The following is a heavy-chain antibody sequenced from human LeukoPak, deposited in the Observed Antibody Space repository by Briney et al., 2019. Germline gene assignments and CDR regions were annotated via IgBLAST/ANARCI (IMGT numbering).Heavy chain of an antibody. Sequence: SETLSLTCPVYGGSFSGYYWSWIRQPPGKGLEWIGEINHSGSTNYNLSLKSRVTISVDTSKNQFSLKLSSVTAADTAVYYCARGGDCTNGVCSPFDYWGQGTLVTVSS. CDR1: GGSFSGYY. D-gene: IGHD2-8*01. J-gene: IGHJ4*02. V-gene: IGHV4-34*01. CDR2: INHSGST. CDR3: ARGGDCTNGVCSPFDY.